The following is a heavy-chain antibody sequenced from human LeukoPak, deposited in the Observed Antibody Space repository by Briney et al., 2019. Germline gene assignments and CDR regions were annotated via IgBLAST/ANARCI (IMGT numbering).Heavy chain of an antibody. J-gene: IGHJ5*02. Sequence: ASVKLSCTAAGYTFTGYYMYWVRLAPGPGLGWMGWINLNSGGRNDAQKFQGRVTMTRDTSISTAYMVLSSLRSDDTAVYYCARDLEACSGGSCYPNWFDPWGQGTLVTVSS. V-gene: IGHV1-2*02. D-gene: IGHD2-15*01. CDR2: INLNSGGR. CDR1: GYTFTGYY. CDR3: ARDLEACSGGSCYPNWFDP.